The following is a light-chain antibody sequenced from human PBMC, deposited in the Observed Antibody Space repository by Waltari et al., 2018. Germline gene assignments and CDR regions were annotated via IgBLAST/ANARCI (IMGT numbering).Light chain of an antibody. CDR1: QSIRSW. J-gene: IGKJ1*01. V-gene: IGKV1-5*03. CDR2: KAS. Sequence: DIQMTQSPSTLSAPVGDRVTITCRASQSIRSWLAWYQQKPGKAPNHLLSKASTLESGVPTRFSSSGSGTEFSLTISSLQPDDFATYHCQQYKSPPWTFGLGTKVEIK. CDR3: QQYKSPPWT.